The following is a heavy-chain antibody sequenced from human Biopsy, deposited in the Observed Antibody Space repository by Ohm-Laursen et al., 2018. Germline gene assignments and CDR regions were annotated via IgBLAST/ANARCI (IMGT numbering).Heavy chain of an antibody. V-gene: IGHV4-59*01. CDR2: INYRGNT. D-gene: IGHD2-2*01. J-gene: IGHJ6*02. CDR3: ARDKITYCTSTSCDYFGMDV. Sequence: TLSLTCTVSGASIEDYYWTWIRQAPGKTLVWIASINYRGNTNYNPSLKSRVTMSAHTSTNQFSLKLTSVTAADTAVYYCARDKITYCTSTSCDYFGMDVWGQGTTVTVSS. CDR1: GASIEDYY.